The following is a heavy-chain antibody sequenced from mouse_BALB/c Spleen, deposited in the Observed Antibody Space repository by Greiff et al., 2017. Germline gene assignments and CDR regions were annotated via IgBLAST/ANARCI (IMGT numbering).Heavy chain of an antibody. Sequence: EVQLQESGAELVKPGASVKLSCTASGFNIKDTYMYWVKQRPEQGLEWIGRFDPANGNTKYDPQFQGKATITADTSSNTAYLQLSSLTSEDTAVNYCARCSYDSYYLDYWGQGTTLTVSS. CDR2: FDPANGNT. V-gene: IGHV14-3*02. CDR1: GFNIKDTY. CDR3: ARCSYDSYYLDY. J-gene: IGHJ2*01. D-gene: IGHD2-4*01.